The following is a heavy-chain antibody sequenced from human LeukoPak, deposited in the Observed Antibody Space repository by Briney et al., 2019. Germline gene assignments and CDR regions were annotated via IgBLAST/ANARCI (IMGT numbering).Heavy chain of an antibody. V-gene: IGHV3-66*04. J-gene: IGHJ4*02. CDR1: GFTVSSNS. D-gene: IGHD6-13*01. CDR3: ARRRAGSSWYFDY. Sequence: GGSLRLSCAASGFTVSSNSMSWVRQAPGRGLEWVSVIYSGGTTYYADSVKGRFTISKDNSKNTLYLQMNSLRAEDTAVYYCARRRAGSSWYFDYWGRGTLVTASS. CDR2: IYSGGTT.